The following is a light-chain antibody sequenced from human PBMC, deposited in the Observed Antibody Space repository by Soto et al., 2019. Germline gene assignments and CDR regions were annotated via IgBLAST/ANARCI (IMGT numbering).Light chain of an antibody. Sequence: DIQMTQSPSTLSASIGDRVTITCRASQSISSWLAWYQQKPGKAPKLLIYKASILESGVQSRFSGSGSGTEFSRTISSLQPEDVATYYCQQYNTYWTFAQGTKVEIK. J-gene: IGKJ1*01. CDR1: QSISSW. CDR2: KAS. V-gene: IGKV1-5*03. CDR3: QQYNTYWT.